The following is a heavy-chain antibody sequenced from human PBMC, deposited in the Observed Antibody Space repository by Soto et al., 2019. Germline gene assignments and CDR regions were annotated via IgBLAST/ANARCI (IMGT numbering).Heavy chain of an antibody. CDR3: ARVTLKAGNWFDP. CDR1: GYTFTDYF. J-gene: IGHJ5*02. V-gene: IGHV1-2*02. CDR2: INPNSRGT. Sequence: ASVKVSCKASGYTFTDYFIHWVRQAPGQGFEWMGWINPNSRGTNYAQKFQGRVTMIRDTSNSTAYMELRGLRSDDTAVYYCARVTLKAGNWFDPWGQGTLVTVSS.